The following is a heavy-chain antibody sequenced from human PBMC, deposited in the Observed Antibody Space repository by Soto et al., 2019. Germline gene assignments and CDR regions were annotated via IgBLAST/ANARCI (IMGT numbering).Heavy chain of an antibody. CDR3: ARTTHEEPTFDD. D-gene: IGHD1-26*01. V-gene: IGHV1-18*01. CDR1: GYTFTSKG. Sequence: QVQLVQSGAEVKKPGASVKVSCKASGYTFTSKGISWVRQAPGQGLEWMGWITGYDGNANYAQKFQGRVTMTTDTSTNTADMDLRRLSSDDTAVYYCARTTHEEPTFDDWGHGTLVTVSS. CDR2: ITGYDGNA. J-gene: IGHJ4*01.